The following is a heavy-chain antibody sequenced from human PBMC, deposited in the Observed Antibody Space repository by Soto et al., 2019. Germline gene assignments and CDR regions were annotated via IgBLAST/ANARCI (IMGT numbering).Heavy chain of an antibody. CDR3: ARVGTYYYDSSGYYDY. CDR2: IIPIFGTA. Sequence: QVQLVQSGAEVKKPGSSVKVSCKASGGTFSSYAISWVRQAPGQGLEWMGGIIPIFGTANYAQKFQGRVTITADESTSTAYMELSILRSEDTAVYYCARVGTYYYDSSGYYDYWGQGTLVTVSS. J-gene: IGHJ4*02. V-gene: IGHV1-69*01. CDR1: GGTFSSYA. D-gene: IGHD3-22*01.